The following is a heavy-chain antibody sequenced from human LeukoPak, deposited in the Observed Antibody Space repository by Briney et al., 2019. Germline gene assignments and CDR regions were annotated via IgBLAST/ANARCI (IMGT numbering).Heavy chain of an antibody. J-gene: IGHJ4*02. D-gene: IGHD7-27*01. Sequence: GGSLRLSCAASGFTFSSYWMRWVRQAPGKGLEWVAYVLSDGSRKYYADSVKGRFTISRDDSKNTLFLQMNSLRPEDTALYYCAKDFNWGWDYWGQGTLVTVSS. CDR3: AKDFNWGWDY. CDR1: GFTFSSYW. V-gene: IGHV3-30*02. CDR2: VLSDGSRK.